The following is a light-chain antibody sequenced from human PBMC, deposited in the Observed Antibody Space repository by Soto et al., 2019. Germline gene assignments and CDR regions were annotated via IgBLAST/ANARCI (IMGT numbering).Light chain of an antibody. CDR2: DVT. CDR1: SNDVGRYNY. V-gene: IGLV2-11*01. CDR3: CSYAGTYTSYVFYG. Sequence: QSVLTQPRSVSGSPGQSVTISCTGTSNDVGRYNYVSWHQQLPGKAPKLMIYDVTKRPSGVPDRFSGSKSGNTASLTISGLQAGDEADYYCCSYAGTYTSYVFYGFGTGTKVTVL. J-gene: IGLJ1*01.